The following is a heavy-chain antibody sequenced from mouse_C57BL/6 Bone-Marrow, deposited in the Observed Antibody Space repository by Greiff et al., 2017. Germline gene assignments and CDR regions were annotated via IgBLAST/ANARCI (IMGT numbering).Heavy chain of an antibody. D-gene: IGHD2-2*01. CDR2: IYPGSGST. CDR1: GYTFTSYW. CDR3: ARSEVTTRFDY. J-gene: IGHJ2*01. Sequence: QVQLKQSGAELVKPGASVKMSCKASGYTFTSYWITWVKQRPGQGLEWIGDIYPGSGSTNYNEKFKSKATLTVDTSSSTAYMQLSSLTSEDSAVYYCARSEVTTRFDYWGQGTTLTVSS. V-gene: IGHV1-55*01.